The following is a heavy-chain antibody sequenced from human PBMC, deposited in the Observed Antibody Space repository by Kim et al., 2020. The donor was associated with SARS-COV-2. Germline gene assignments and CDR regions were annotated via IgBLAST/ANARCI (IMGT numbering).Heavy chain of an antibody. Sequence: SETLSLTCTVSGGSISSSSYYWGWIRQPPGKGLEWIGSIYYSGSTYYNPSLKSRVTISVDTSKNQFSLKLSSVTAADTAVYYCARVRVGWEQPYYYYYYGMDVWGQGTTVTVSS. V-gene: IGHV4-39*01. CDR3: ARVRVGWEQPYYYYYYGMDV. D-gene: IGHD3-16*01. J-gene: IGHJ6*02. CDR2: IYYSGST. CDR1: GGSISSSSYY.